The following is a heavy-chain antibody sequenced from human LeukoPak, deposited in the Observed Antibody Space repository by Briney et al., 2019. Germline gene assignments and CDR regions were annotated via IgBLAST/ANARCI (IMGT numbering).Heavy chain of an antibody. CDR1: GFTVSSNY. CDR3: ARDGYSGSTYFEY. Sequence: GGSLRLSCAGSGFTVSSNYMTWVRQAPGKGLEWVSVIYSVGSTYYADSVKGRFTISRDNSKNTLYLQMNSLKGEDTAVYYCARDGYSGSTYFEYWGQGTLVTVSS. V-gene: IGHV3-53*01. CDR2: IYSVGST. J-gene: IGHJ4*02. D-gene: IGHD5-12*01.